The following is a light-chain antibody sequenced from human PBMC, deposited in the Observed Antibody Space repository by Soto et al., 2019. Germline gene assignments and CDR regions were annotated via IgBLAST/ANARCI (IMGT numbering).Light chain of an antibody. V-gene: IGKV3-20*01. Sequence: EIVLTQSPGTLSLSPGERATLSCRASQSVSSSYLACYQQKPGQAPRLLIYGASSRATAIPDRFSGSGSGTDFTLTVSRLEPEDFAVYYCQQYDSSPKYAFGQGTKLEIK. CDR2: GAS. CDR3: QQYDSSPKYA. J-gene: IGKJ2*01. CDR1: QSVSSSY.